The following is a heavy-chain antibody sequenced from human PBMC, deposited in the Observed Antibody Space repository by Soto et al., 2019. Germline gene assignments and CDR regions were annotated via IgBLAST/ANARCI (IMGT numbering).Heavy chain of an antibody. CDR3: AKSGGYYCGSGSSLVDFDY. Sequence: EVQLLEAGGGLVQPGGSLRLSCAASGFTFSSYAMSWVRQAPGKGLEWVAAVRGSGGSTYYADYVKGRFTISRNNSKNNLYLQMNSLRGEDTAVYYCAKSGGYYCGSGSSLVDFDYWGQGTLVTVSS. D-gene: IGHD3-10*01. V-gene: IGHV3-23*01. CDR1: GFTFSSYA. J-gene: IGHJ4*02. CDR2: VRGSGGST.